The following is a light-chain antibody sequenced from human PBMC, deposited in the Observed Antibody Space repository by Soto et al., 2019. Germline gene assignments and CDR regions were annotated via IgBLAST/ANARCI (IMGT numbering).Light chain of an antibody. J-gene: IGKJ5*01. Sequence: EIVMAQSPATLSVSPGERATLSCRASQSVSRSLAWYQQRPGQAPRLLIYDASKRATGIPARFSGSGSGTDFTLTISSLEAEDFAVYYCQQRSNWPLEVTFGQGTRLEIK. V-gene: IGKV3-11*01. CDR1: QSVSRS. CDR2: DAS. CDR3: QQRSNWPLEVT.